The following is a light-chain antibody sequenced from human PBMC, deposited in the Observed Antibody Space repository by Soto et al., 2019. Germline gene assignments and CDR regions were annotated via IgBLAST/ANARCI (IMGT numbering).Light chain of an antibody. CDR1: QRISNY. J-gene: IGKJ4*01. CDR2: DAS. V-gene: IGKV3-11*01. CDR3: QQRSSWPLT. Sequence: DIVLTQSPATLSLSPGERATLSCWASQRISNYLAWYQQKPGQAPRLLIYDASTRATGTPARFRGSGSGTDFTLTISSLDPEDFAVYYCQQRSSWPLTFGGGTKVDIK.